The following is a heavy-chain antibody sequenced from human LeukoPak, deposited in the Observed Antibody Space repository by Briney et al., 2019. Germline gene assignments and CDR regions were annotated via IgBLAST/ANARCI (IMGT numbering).Heavy chain of an antibody. CDR3: ANAHY. V-gene: IGHV3-30*18. CDR1: GFPFSTYG. J-gene: IGHJ4*02. Sequence: PGGSMKLSCVASGFPFSTYGMQWVRQAPGKRQEWLTLISYDGSNQYYRDSGKGRYTISRDNGENSVYLQMHSLRTEDTAVYYCANAHYWGQGTRVIVSS. CDR2: ISYDGSNQ.